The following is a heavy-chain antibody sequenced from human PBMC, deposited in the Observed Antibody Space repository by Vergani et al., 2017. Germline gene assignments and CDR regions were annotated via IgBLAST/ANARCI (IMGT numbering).Heavy chain of an antibody. CDR3: ARDRAYDYGGNSGVDAFDI. Sequence: QVQLVQSGAEVKKPGSSVKVSCKASGGTFSSYAISWVRQAPGQGLEWMGRILPIFGTANYAQKFQGRVTITADESTSTAYMGLSSLRSEDTAVYYCARDRAYDYGGNSGVDAFDIWGQGTMVTVSS. CDR1: GGTFSSYA. J-gene: IGHJ3*02. CDR2: ILPIFGTA. V-gene: IGHV1-69*13. D-gene: IGHD4-23*01.